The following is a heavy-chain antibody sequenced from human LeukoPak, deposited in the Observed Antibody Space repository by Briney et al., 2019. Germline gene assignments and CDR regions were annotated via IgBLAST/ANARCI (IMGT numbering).Heavy chain of an antibody. CDR2: IYYSGST. J-gene: IGHJ4*02. CDR1: GGSFSGYY. Sequence: SETLSLTCAVYGGSFSGYYWSWIRQPPGKGLEWIGYIYYSGSTNYNPSLKSRVTMSVDTSKNQFSLKLSSVTAADTAVYYCARGRSGDWGQGTLVTVSS. CDR3: ARGRSGD. V-gene: IGHV4-59*01. D-gene: IGHD3-16*02.